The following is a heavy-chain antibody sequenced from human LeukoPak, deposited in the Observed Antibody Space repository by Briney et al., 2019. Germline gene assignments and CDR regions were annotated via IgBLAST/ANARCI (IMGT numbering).Heavy chain of an antibody. J-gene: IGHJ4*02. V-gene: IGHV3-21*01. Sequence: GGSLRLSCAASGFTFSRYTINWLRQPPGKGLEWVSSISSNGAYIYYADSMEGRFTISRDNAKNSLSLQMDRLRAEDKAIYYCAREGGRGSSNLDYFDYWGQGMLVTVSS. CDR1: GFTFSRYT. CDR2: ISSNGAYI. CDR3: AREGGRGSSNLDYFDY. D-gene: IGHD2-15*01.